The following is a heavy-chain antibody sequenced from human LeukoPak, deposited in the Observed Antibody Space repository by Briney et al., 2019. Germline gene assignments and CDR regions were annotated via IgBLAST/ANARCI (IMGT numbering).Heavy chain of an antibody. CDR3: ARGPYPYFYDRGFDY. CDR1: GDNIAGNPVA. J-gene: IGHJ4*02. CDR2: THWDSNLHY. V-gene: IGHV6-1*01. Sequence: SQTLSLTCIISGDNIAGNPVAWHWLRQSPSRGLEWLARTHWDSNLHYDYAPSARGLVTLNSDTSKNQISLQVTSVTPEDTAVYYCARGPYPYFYDRGFDYWGQGSAVIVSA. D-gene: IGHD3-22*01.